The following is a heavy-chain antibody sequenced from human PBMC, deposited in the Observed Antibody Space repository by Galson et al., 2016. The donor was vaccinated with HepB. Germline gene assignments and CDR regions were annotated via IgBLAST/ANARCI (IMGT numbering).Heavy chain of an antibody. V-gene: IGHV3-23*01. D-gene: IGHD1-1*01. CDR3: AKERLVRRIFDH. CDR1: GFVFSNFG. J-gene: IGHJ4*02. Sequence: LSCAASGFVFSNFGLSWVRQAPGKGLEWVASISTRRTPYYSDSVQGRFTISRDNSNNTLYLQMNGLRAEDTAVYYCAKERLVRRIFDHWGQGTLLTVSS. CDR2: ISTRRTP.